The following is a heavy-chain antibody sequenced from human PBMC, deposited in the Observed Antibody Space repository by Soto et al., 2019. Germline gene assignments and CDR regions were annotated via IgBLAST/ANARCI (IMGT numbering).Heavy chain of an antibody. D-gene: IGHD2-21*02. J-gene: IGHJ6*02. CDR3: ARAHIVVVTAASYYYYGMDV. CDR2: INHSGST. CDR1: GGSFSGYY. V-gene: IGHV4-34*01. Sequence: SETLSLTCAVYGGSFSGYYWSWIRQPPGKGLEWIGEINHSGSTNYNPSLKSRVTISVDTSKNQFSLKLSSVTAADTAVYYCARAHIVVVTAASYYYYGMDVWGQGTTVTVSS.